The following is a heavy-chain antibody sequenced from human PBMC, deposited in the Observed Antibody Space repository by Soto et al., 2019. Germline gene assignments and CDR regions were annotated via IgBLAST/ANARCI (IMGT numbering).Heavy chain of an antibody. Sequence: ASVKVFCKASGGTFSSYAISWVRQAPGQGLEWMGGIIPIFGTANYAQKFQGRVTITADESTSTAYMELSSLRSEDTAVYYCARLHSYYYFDYWGQGTLVTVSS. J-gene: IGHJ4*02. CDR3: ARLHSYYYFDY. V-gene: IGHV1-69*13. D-gene: IGHD1-26*01. CDR1: GGTFSSYA. CDR2: IIPIFGTA.